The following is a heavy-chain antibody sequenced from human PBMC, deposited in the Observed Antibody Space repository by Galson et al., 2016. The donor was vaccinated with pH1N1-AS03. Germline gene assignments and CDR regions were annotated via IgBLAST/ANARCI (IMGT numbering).Heavy chain of an antibody. V-gene: IGHV1-69*05. D-gene: IGHD4-23*01. CDR2: IIPIFGNS. Sequence: SVKVSCKASGGTFNKYAITWVRQAPGQGLEWMGGIIPIFGNSDYAQKFQGRVTISTDKSTTTAYMELSSLRSEDTAVYYCVRGDGGNNFDVWGQGTLVTVSS. CDR1: GGTFNKYA. CDR3: VRGDGGNNFDV. J-gene: IGHJ5*02.